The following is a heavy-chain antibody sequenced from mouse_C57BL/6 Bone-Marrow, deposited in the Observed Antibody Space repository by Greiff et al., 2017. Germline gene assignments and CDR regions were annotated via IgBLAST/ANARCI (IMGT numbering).Heavy chain of an antibody. V-gene: IGHV1-81*01. CDR3: ARSNWDFDY. J-gene: IGHJ2*01. CDR1: GYTFTSYG. CDR2: IYPRSGNT. Sequence: VQLQQSGAELARPGASVKLSCKASGYTFTSYGISWVKQRTGQGLEWIGEIYPRSGNTYYNEKFKGKATLTADKSSSTAYMELRSLTSEDSAVYFCARSNWDFDYGGQGTTLTVSS. D-gene: IGHD4-1*01.